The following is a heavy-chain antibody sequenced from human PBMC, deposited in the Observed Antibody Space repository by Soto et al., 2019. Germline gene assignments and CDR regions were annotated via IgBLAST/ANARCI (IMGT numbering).Heavy chain of an antibody. CDR1: GIPISSYY. Sequence: SETLSLTCTVSGIPISSYYWSWFRQPPGQGLEWVGYIYYTGTTTYNPSLKSRVTVSVDTSKNQFSLKLRSVTAADTAVYYCARLGDYYQAFDYWGQGTLVTVPQ. J-gene: IGHJ4*01. V-gene: IGHV4-59*08. CDR2: IYYTGTT. CDR3: ARLGDYYQAFDY. D-gene: IGHD3-22*01.